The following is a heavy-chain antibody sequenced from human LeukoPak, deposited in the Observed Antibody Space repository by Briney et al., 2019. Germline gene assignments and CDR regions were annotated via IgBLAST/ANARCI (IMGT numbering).Heavy chain of an antibody. J-gene: IGHJ4*02. D-gene: IGHD3-3*01. Sequence: SETLSLTCTVSGGSISGFYWSWIRQPPGKELQWIGSIFYSGSTNYNPSLKSRVTISVDTSKNQFSLKLSSVTAADTAVYYCARQRFLEWYFDYWGRGTLVTVSS. CDR2: IFYSGST. CDR3: ARQRFLEWYFDY. V-gene: IGHV4-59*08. CDR1: GGSISGFY.